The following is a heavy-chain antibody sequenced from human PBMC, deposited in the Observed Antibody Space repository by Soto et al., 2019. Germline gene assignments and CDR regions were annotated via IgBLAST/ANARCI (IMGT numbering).Heavy chain of an antibody. V-gene: IGHV3-30-3*01. CDR3: ARDEPPYSTGARNRRFAS. CDR2: MSYDGSNK. CDR1: GFTFSSYA. Sequence: QVQLVESGGGVVQPGRSLRLSCAASGFTFSSYAMHWVRQAPGKGLEWVAVMSYDGSNKYYADSVKGRFTISRDNSKNPLYPQMNSLRAEDTPVYYCARDEPPYSTGARNRRFASWGQGTLVTVSS. J-gene: IGHJ4*02. D-gene: IGHD6-13*01.